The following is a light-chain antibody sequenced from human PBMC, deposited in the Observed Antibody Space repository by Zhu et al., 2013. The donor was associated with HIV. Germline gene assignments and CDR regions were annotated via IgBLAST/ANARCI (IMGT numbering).Light chain of an antibody. CDR1: QSISSY. Sequence: DIQMTQSPSSLSASVGDRVTITCRASQSISSYLNWYQQKPGKAPKFLIYDASTLETGVPSRFSGNGSGTDFTFTISSLQPEDIATYYCQQYGDLRLTFGGGTKMEIK. J-gene: IGKJ4*01. CDR2: DAS. V-gene: IGKV1-33*01. CDR3: QQYGDLRLT.